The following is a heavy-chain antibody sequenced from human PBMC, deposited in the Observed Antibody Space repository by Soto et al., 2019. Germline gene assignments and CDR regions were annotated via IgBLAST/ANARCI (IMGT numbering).Heavy chain of an antibody. CDR1: GFSLSTSGVG. J-gene: IGHJ2*01. V-gene: IGHV2-5*02. CDR3: AHSCPSYGSGPYFDL. Sequence: QITLKESGPTLVKPTQTLTLTCTFSGFSLSTSGVGVGWIRQPPGKALEWLALIYWDDDKRYSPSLKSRLTITKDTSKTQVVLTMTHMDPVDTATYYCAHSCPSYGSGPYFDLWGRGTLVTVSS. CDR2: IYWDDDK. D-gene: IGHD3-10*01.